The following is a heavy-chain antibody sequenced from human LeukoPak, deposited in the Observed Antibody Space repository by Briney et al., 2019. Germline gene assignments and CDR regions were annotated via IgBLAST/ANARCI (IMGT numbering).Heavy chain of an antibody. CDR1: GFTFSSYS. CDR2: ISSSSSYI. Sequence: GGSLRLSFAASGFTFSSYSMNWVRQAPGKGLEWVSSISSSSSYIYYADSVKDRFTISRDNAKNLLYLQMNSLRAEDTAVYYCARVQPGSDYWGQGTLVTVSS. D-gene: IGHD1-1*01. J-gene: IGHJ4*02. V-gene: IGHV3-21*01. CDR3: ARVQPGSDY.